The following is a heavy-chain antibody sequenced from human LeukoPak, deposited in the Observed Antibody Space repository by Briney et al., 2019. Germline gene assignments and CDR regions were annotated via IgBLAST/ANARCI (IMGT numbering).Heavy chain of an antibody. J-gene: IGHJ5*02. CDR3: ARGVTYYDFWSGYYGNWFDP. CDR1: GYSFTDYY. D-gene: IGHD3-3*01. Sequence: ASVKVSCKASGYSFTDYYIHWVRQAPGQGLEWMGWINPNSGGTNYAQKFQGRVTMTRDTSISTAYMELSRLRSDDTAVYYCARGVTYYDFWSGYYGNWFDPWGQGTLVTVSS. CDR2: INPNSGGT. V-gene: IGHV1-2*02.